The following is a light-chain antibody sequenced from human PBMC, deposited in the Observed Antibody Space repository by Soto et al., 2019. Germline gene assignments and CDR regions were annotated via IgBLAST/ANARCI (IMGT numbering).Light chain of an antibody. J-gene: IGKJ1*01. CDR3: QQYNSWPRT. V-gene: IGKV3-15*01. CDR2: GAS. CDR1: QSVSSP. Sequence: EIVMTQSPATLSVSPGEGATLSCRASQSVSSPLAWYQQKPGQAPRLLMYGASTRATGIPARFGGSGSGTEFTLTITSLQSEDFAVYYCQQYNSWPRTFGQGTKVDIK.